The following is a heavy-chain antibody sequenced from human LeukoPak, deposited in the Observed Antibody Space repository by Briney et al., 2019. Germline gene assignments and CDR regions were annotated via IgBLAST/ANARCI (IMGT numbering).Heavy chain of an antibody. J-gene: IGHJ4*02. CDR1: GYTFTGYY. D-gene: IGHD2-15*01. V-gene: IGHV1-2*06. CDR3: ARRYCSGGSCYLFDY. Sequence: VASVKVSCKASGYTFTGYYMHWVRQAPGQGLEWMGRINPNSGGTNYAQKFQGRVTMTRDTSISTAYMELSRLRSDDTAVYYCARRYCSGGSCYLFDYWGQGTLVTVSP. CDR2: INPNSGGT.